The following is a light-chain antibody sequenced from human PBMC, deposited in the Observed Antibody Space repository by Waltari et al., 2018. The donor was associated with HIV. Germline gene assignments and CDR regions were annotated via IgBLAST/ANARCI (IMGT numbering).Light chain of an antibody. V-gene: IGLV1-47*01. CDR1: SSNIGGSS. CDR3: SSWDDSLSAQV. CDR2: GKN. J-gene: IGLJ3*02. Sequence: QSLLNQPPSVSGTLGQRVVISCSGGSSNIGGSSVYWYQQFPGVTPKLLIYGKNDRPSGFPDRFSGSKTGTSASLAISGLRPDDEADYYCSSWDDSLSAQVFGGGTRLTVL.